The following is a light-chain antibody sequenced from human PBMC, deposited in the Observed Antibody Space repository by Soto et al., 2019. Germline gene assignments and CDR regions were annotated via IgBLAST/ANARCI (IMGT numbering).Light chain of an antibody. Sequence: QSVLTQPPSVSGAPGQRLTISCAGTSSNIGAGFDVHWYQQLPGTAPKLLIYANDDRPSGVPDRFSGSTSGTSASLAITGLXAEDAADYYCQSYDNSLLAYVFGGGTQLTLL. V-gene: IGLV1-40*01. CDR2: AND. J-gene: IGLJ2*01. CDR3: QSYDNSLLAYV. CDR1: SSNIGAGFD.